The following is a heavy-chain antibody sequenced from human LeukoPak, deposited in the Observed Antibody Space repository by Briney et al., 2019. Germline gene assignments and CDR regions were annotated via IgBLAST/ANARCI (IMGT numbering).Heavy chain of an antibody. J-gene: IGHJ3*02. D-gene: IGHD6-13*01. CDR3: AKEGIAAAGRGNDAFDI. CDR2: IKQDGSEK. V-gene: IGHV3-7*03. CDR1: GFTFSSYW. Sequence: GGSLRLSCAASGFTFSSYWMSWVRQAPGKGLEWVANIKQDGSEKYYVDSVKGRFTISRDNAKNSLYLQMNSLRAEDTALYYCAKEGIAAAGRGNDAFDIWGQGTMVTVSS.